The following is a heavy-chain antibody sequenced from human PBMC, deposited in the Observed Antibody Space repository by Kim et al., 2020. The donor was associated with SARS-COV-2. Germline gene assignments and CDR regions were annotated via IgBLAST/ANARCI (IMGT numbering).Heavy chain of an antibody. D-gene: IGHD6-6*01. CDR1: GGAFSTYA. CDR2: IIPIFGTA. J-gene: IGHJ4*02. Sequence: SVKVSCKASGGAFSTYAITWVRQAPGQGLEWMGGIIPIFGTANYAQKFQGRVTITADESTSTVYMEVSSLRSEDTAMYYCARSYSTSSRFSEYWGQGTLVT. CDR3: ARSYSTSSRFSEY. V-gene: IGHV1-69*13.